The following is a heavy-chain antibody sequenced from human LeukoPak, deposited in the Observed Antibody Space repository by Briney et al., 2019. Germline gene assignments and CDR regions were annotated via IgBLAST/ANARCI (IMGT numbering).Heavy chain of an antibody. D-gene: IGHD3-16*02. V-gene: IGHV3-23*01. Sequence: PGGSLRLSCAASGFTFSSYGMNWVRQAPGKGLEWVSGISNSGGRTYYADSVKGRFTISRDNSKNTLYLQMNSLRAEDTAVYYCAKVAGRAFGEVIASRARYYMDVWGKGTTVTVSS. CDR3: AKVAGRAFGEVIASRARYYMDV. CDR1: GFTFSSYG. CDR2: ISNSGGRT. J-gene: IGHJ6*03.